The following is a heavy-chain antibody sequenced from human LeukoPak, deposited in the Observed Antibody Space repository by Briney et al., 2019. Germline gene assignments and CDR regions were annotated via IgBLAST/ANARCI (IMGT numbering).Heavy chain of an antibody. D-gene: IGHD6-19*01. CDR3: AREGIAVAVIDY. Sequence: ASVKVSCKASGYTFTSYYMHRVRQAPGQGLEWMGIISPSGGSTSYAQKFQGRVTMTRDTSTSTVYMELSSLRSEDTAVYYCAREGIAVAVIDYWGQGTLVTVSS. CDR1: GYTFTSYY. J-gene: IGHJ4*02. CDR2: ISPSGGST. V-gene: IGHV1-46*01.